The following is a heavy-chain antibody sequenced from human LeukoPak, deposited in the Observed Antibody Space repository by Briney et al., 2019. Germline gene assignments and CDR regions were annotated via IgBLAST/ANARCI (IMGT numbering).Heavy chain of an antibody. CDR1: GYTFTSYY. Sequence: ASVKVSCKASGYTFTSYYMHWVRQAPGQGLEWMEIINPSGVSTSYAQKFQARVTMTRDTSTSTVYMELSSLRSEDTAVYYCARTYYYDSSGYYPYYWGQGTLVTVSS. CDR2: INPSGVST. J-gene: IGHJ4*02. CDR3: ARTYYYDSSGYYPYY. V-gene: IGHV1-46*01. D-gene: IGHD3-22*01.